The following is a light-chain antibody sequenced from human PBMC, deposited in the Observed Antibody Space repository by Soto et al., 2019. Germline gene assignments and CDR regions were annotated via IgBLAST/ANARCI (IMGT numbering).Light chain of an antibody. Sequence: QSALTQPASVSGSPGQSITISCTGTSSDVGGYNYVSWYQQHPGKAPKFIIYDVSNRPSGVSNRFSGSKSGNTASLTISGLQAEDEADYYCSSYTTSNTRQIAFGTGTKLTVL. CDR3: SSYTTSNTRQIA. CDR1: SSDVGGYNY. V-gene: IGLV2-14*01. CDR2: DVS. J-gene: IGLJ1*01.